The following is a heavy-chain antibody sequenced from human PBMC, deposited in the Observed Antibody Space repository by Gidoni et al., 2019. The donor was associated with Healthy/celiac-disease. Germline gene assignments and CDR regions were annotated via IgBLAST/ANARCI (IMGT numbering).Heavy chain of an antibody. Sequence: QVQLVQSGAEVKKPGASVKVSCKASGYTFTSYDINWVRQATGQGLEWMGWMNPNSGNTGYAQKFQGRVTMTRNTSISTAYMELSSLRSEDTAAYYCAGEGDYDFWSGSRPGFDPWGQGTLVTVSS. CDR2: MNPNSGNT. D-gene: IGHD3-3*01. CDR1: GYTFTSYD. V-gene: IGHV1-8*01. CDR3: AGEGDYDFWSGSRPGFDP. J-gene: IGHJ5*02.